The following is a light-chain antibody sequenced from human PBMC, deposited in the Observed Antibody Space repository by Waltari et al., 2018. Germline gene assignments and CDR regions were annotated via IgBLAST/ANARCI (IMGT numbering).Light chain of an antibody. J-gene: IGKJ1*01. V-gene: IGKV4-1*01. CDR2: WAS. Sequence: DIVMTQSPDSLAVPLGERATINCKSSQSVLNSFNHKDYLAWYQQKPGQPPKLLIYWASTRESGVPDRFSGSGSGTDFTLTISSLQAEDVAVYYCQQYSTTLWTFGQGTKVEIK. CDR1: QSVLNSFNHKDY. CDR3: QQYSTTLWT.